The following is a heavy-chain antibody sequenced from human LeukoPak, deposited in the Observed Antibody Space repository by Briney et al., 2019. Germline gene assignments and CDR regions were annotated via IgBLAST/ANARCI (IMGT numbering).Heavy chain of an antibody. J-gene: IGHJ4*02. V-gene: IGHV3-74*01. Sequence: PAGSLTLSCVAYAFTFSDYWMHWVRQAPGQGLEWVSRIHLDGINQHYADSVRGRFTVYRDNAKNTLYLQMNSLRAEDTAVYYCVRAPHSGSYSYFDYWGQGNLVTVSP. CDR3: VRAPHSGSYSYFDY. CDR2: IHLDGINQ. D-gene: IGHD1-26*01. CDR1: AFTFSDYW.